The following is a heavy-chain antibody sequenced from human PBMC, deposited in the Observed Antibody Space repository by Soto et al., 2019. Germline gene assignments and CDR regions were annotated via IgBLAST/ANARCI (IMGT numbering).Heavy chain of an antibody. J-gene: IGHJ1*01. D-gene: IGHD3-9*01. Sequence: QVDLVQSGAEVKKPASSVRVSCQASGGTFNTYGITWVRHAPGHGLEWMGAIIPVFKTTSSAQRFRGRLSITADEASSTAYMQLSGLTSADTGMYYCATAGSRGTPIQQFEHWGQGTLVPVS. CDR2: IIPVFKTT. CDR3: ATAGSRGTPIQQFEH. V-gene: IGHV1-69*01. CDR1: GGTFNTYG.